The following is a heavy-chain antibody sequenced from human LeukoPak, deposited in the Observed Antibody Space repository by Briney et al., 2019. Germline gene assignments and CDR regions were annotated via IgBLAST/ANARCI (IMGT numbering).Heavy chain of an antibody. CDR3: ARDLEGSGSFYRPSYDY. V-gene: IGHV3-11*01. CDR2: ISSSGSTI. Sequence: LSLTCTVSGGSISTYYWSWIRQPPGKGLEWVSYISSSGSTIYYADSVKGRFTISRDNAKNSLYLQMNSLRAEDTAVYYCARDLEGSGSFYRPSYDYWGQGTLVTVSS. D-gene: IGHD3-10*01. J-gene: IGHJ4*02. CDR1: GGSISTYY.